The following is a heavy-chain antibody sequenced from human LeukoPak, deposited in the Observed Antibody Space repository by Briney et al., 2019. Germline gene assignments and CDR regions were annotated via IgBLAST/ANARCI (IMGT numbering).Heavy chain of an antibody. D-gene: IGHD3-3*01. J-gene: IGHJ4*02. V-gene: IGHV4-30-2*01. Sequence: KSSETLSLTCTVSGGSISSGDYYWSWIRQPPGKGLEWIGYIYHSGSTYYNPSLKSRVTISVDRSKNQFSLKLSSVTAADTAVYYCARVAYYDFWSGYYFDYWGQGTLVTVSS. CDR1: GGSISSGDYY. CDR3: ARVAYYDFWSGYYFDY. CDR2: IYHSGST.